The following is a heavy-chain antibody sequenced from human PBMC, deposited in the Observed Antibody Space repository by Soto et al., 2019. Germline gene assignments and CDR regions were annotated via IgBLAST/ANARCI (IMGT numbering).Heavy chain of an antibody. J-gene: IGHJ6*02. CDR2: IWYDGSNK. D-gene: IGHD3-16*01. CDR3: ARGGGTALYYYYGMDV. Sequence: GGPLRLSCAVSGFTFSSYGMHWVRQAPGKGLEWVAVIWYDGSNKYYADSVKGRFTISRDNSKNTLYLQMNSLRAEDTAVYYYARGGGTALYYYYGMDVWGQGTTVTVSS. CDR1: GFTFSSYG. V-gene: IGHV3-33*01.